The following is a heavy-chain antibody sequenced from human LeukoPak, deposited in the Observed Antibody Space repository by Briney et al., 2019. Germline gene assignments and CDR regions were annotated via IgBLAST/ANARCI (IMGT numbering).Heavy chain of an antibody. CDR1: GASVSSDY. D-gene: IGHD3-16*02. CDR3: ASHYDYVWGSYRN. CDR2: IYYSGST. Sequence: PSETLSLTCTVSGASVSSDYWSWIRQPPGKGLEWIGYIYYSGSTNYNPSLKSRVTISVDTSKNQFSLKLSSVTAADTAVYYCASHYDYVWGSYRNWGQGTLVTVSS. V-gene: IGHV4-59*02. J-gene: IGHJ4*02.